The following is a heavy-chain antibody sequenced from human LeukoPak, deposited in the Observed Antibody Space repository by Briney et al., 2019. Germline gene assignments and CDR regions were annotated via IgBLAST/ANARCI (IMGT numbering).Heavy chain of an antibody. D-gene: IGHD3-3*01. J-gene: IGHJ5*02. CDR3: ARDVAVSRRNYDFWSGYWPYGSGSYCLDP. CDR2: ISSSSTTI. Sequence: PGGSLRLSCAASGFIFSSYSMNWVRQAPGKGLEWLSYISSSSTTIYYADSVKGRFTISRDNAKNSLYLQMNSLRAEDTAVYYCARDVAVSRRNYDFWSGYWPYGSGSYCLDPWGQGTLVTVSS. CDR1: GFIFSSYS. V-gene: IGHV3-48*04.